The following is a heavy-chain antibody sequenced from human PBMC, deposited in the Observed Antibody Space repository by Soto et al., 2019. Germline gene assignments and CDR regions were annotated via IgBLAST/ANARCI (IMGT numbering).Heavy chain of an antibody. V-gene: IGHV4-59*01. CDR2: IYYSGTT. D-gene: IGHD4-17*01. CDR1: GESISNYY. J-gene: IGHJ3*02. CDR3: ARVMEAYGNPFDI. Sequence: SETLSLTCTVSGESISNYYWSWIRQPPGKLLEWIGYIYYSGTTHYNASLKSRVTLSVDTSKNQFSLRLNSVTAADTAVYYCARVMEAYGNPFDIRGHGTTVTVSS.